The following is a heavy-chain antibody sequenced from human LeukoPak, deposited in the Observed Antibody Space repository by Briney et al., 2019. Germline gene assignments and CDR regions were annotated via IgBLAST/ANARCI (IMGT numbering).Heavy chain of an antibody. J-gene: IGHJ4*02. Sequence: SETLSLTCAVYGGSFSGYYWSWIRQPPGKGLEWIGEINHSGSTKDNPSLKSRVTISVDTSKNQFSLKLSSVTAADTAVYYCASGGVTVKVVTMWGQGTLVTVSS. V-gene: IGHV4-34*01. CDR1: GGSFSGYY. CDR2: INHSGST. CDR3: ASGGVTVKVVTM. D-gene: IGHD3-22*01.